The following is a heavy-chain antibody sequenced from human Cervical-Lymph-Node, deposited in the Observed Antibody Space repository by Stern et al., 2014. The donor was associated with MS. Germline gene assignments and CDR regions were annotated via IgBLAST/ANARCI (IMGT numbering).Heavy chain of an antibody. J-gene: IGHJ3*02. CDR2: IRRSCEYI. CDR3: ARERIGGVKLYSFDI. V-gene: IGHV3-21*01. D-gene: IGHD3-16*01. CDR1: RFTFRAYT. Sequence: EDQLVESGGGLAEPGGSLRLSCAASRFTFRAYTMDWVRQAPGKGLACVSSIRRSCEYIYYADSVKGRFTISRDNANNSLFLLMNNLGAADTAVYYCARERIGGVKLYSFDIWGQGTVVTVSS.